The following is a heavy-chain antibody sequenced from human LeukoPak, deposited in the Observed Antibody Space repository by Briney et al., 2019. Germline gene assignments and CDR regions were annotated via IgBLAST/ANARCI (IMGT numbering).Heavy chain of an antibody. Sequence: SETLSLTCAVSGGSISSGGYSWSWIRQPPGKGLEWIGYIYHSGSTYYNPSLKSRVTISVDTSKNQFSLKLSSVTAADTAVYYCASGYDNSYLGYWGQGTLVTVSS. J-gene: IGHJ4*02. CDR1: GGSISSGGYS. D-gene: IGHD5-12*01. CDR2: IYHSGST. V-gene: IGHV4-30-2*01. CDR3: ASGYDNSYLGY.